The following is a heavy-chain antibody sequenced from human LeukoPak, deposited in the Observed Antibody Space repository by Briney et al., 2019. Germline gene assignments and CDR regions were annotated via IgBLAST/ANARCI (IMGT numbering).Heavy chain of an antibody. CDR3: GGRSGCARSIYY. CDR1: GDYS. V-gene: IGHV3-7*05. CDR2: IKQDGSEK. J-gene: IGHJ4*02. D-gene: IGHD6-19*01. Sequence: GGSLSLTCAVSGDYSMSCDRQAPGKGLEWVANIKQDGSEKYYVDSVKGRFTISRDKAKNSLYLQMNSLRGEDTAVDCCGGRSGCARSIYYWVQGTLVTVSS.